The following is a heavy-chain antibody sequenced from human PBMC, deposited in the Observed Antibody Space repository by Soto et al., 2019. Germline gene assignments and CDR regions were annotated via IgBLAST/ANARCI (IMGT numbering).Heavy chain of an antibody. D-gene: IGHD2-21*02. Sequence: SETLSLTCTVSGGSISTGGYYWSWIRQHPGKSLEWIGYIYYSGSTYYNPSLKSRVTISVDTSKNQFSLKLSSVTVADTAVYYCARETRVTSYYYNYMDVWGKGTTVTVSS. V-gene: IGHV4-31*03. CDR3: ARETRVTSYYYNYMDV. CDR1: GGSISTGGYY. J-gene: IGHJ6*03. CDR2: IYYSGST.